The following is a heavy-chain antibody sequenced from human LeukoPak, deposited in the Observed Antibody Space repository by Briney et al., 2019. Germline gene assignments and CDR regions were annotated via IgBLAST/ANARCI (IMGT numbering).Heavy chain of an antibody. CDR2: ISISSPYR. D-gene: IGHD5-12*01. CDR1: GFTFRDFW. J-gene: IGHJ4*02. CDR3: ASHGGHDYFDN. V-gene: IGHV3-11*06. Sequence: GGSLRLSCAASGFTFRDFWMSWVRQAPGKGLEWISYISISSPYREYADSVRGRFTISRDNAKNSLYLHMSSLRPEDTAVYYCASHGGHDYFDNWGQGTLVTVSS.